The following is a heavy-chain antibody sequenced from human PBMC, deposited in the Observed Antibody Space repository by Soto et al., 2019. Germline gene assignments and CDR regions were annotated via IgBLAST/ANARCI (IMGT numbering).Heavy chain of an antibody. D-gene: IGHD6-13*01. J-gene: IGHJ4*02. V-gene: IGHV3-30*03. CDR1: GFTFSSYG. CDR2: ISYDGSNK. Sequence: QVQLVESGGGVVQPGRSLRLSCAASGFTFSSYGMHWVRQAPGKGLEWVAVISYDGSNKYYADSVKGRFTISRDNSKNTLYLQMNSLRAEDTAVYYCGIAAAGDYWGQGTLVTVSS. CDR3: GIAAAGDY.